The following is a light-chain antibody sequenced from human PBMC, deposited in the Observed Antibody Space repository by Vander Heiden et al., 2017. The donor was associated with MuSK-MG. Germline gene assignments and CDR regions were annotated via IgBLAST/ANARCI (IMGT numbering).Light chain of an antibody. V-gene: IGKV2-28*01. CDR3: RQAVEVPLT. J-gene: IGKJ3*01. Sequence: TRTPRSQPVTPGEPASNSCRSSQSLLHANGNIYLDWYLQKPGQSPQLLIFLTSNLAFGLPDRYNVSGSVTDFRLRISTVAAENVGVYYSRQAVEVPLTFGHGTTV. CDR1: QSLLHANGNIY. CDR2: LTS.